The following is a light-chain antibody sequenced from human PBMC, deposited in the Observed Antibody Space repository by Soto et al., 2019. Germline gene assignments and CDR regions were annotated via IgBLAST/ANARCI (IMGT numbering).Light chain of an antibody. Sequence: QPVLTQSPSASASLGASVKLTCTLSSGHNSYAIAWHQQQPEKGPRYLMKVNSDGSHSKGDGIPDRFSGSSSGAERYLTISSRQSEDEADYYCQTCSTDIRVFGGGTKLTVL. CDR2: VNSDGSH. CDR1: SGHNSYA. V-gene: IGLV4-69*01. CDR3: QTCSTDIRV. J-gene: IGLJ3*02.